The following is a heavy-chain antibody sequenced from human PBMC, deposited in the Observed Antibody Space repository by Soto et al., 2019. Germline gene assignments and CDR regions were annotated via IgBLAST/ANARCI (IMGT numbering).Heavy chain of an antibody. V-gene: IGHV3-30-3*01. J-gene: IGHJ3*02. D-gene: IGHD3-10*01. Sequence: ESGGGVVQPGRSLRLSCAASGFTFSSYAMHWVRQAPGKGLEWVAVISYDGSNKYYADSVKGRFTISRDNSKNTLYLQMNSLRAEDTAVYYCARDRGYDAFDIWGQGTMVTVSS. CDR3: ARDRGYDAFDI. CDR1: GFTFSSYA. CDR2: ISYDGSNK.